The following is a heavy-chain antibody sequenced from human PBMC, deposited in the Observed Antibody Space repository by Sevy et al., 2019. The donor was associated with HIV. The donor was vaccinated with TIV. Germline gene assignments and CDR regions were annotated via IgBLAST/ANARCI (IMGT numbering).Heavy chain of an antibody. CDR1: GFTLSSYG. Sequence: GGSLRLSCAASGFTLSSYGMHWVRQAPGKGLEWVAVIRYDGSNKYYADSVKGRFTISRDNSKNTLYLQMNSRRAEDMAVYYCARDRLGITITAEWGGGMDVWGQGTTVTVSS. D-gene: IGHD3-16*01. V-gene: IGHV3-33*01. J-gene: IGHJ6*02. CDR3: ARDRLGITITAEWGGGMDV. CDR2: IRYDGSNK.